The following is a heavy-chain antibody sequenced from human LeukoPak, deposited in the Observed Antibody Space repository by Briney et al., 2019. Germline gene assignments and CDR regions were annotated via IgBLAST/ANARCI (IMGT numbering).Heavy chain of an antibody. CDR3: AREGTTVVSGSYSGY. D-gene: IGHD1-26*01. V-gene: IGHV4-39*07. J-gene: IGHJ4*02. CDR1: GGSISSSSYY. CDR2: IYYSGST. Sequence: SETLSLTCTVSGGSISSSSYYWGWIRQPPGKGLEWIGSIYYSGSTYYNLSLKSRVTISVDTSKNQFSLKLSSVTAADTAVYYCAREGTTVVSGSYSGYWGQGTLVTVSS.